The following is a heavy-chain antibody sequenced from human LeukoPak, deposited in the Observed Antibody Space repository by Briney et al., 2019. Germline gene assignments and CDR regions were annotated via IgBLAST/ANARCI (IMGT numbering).Heavy chain of an antibody. Sequence: PSETLSLTCTVSGGSISSYYWSWIRQPAGKGLEWIGRIYTSGSTNYNPSLKSRVTMPVDTSKNQFSLKLSSVTAADTAVYYCARDRPGGWYGGVGYFDYWGQGTLVTVSS. CDR2: IYTSGST. CDR3: ARDRPGGWYGGVGYFDY. D-gene: IGHD6-19*01. V-gene: IGHV4-4*07. J-gene: IGHJ4*02. CDR1: GGSISSYY.